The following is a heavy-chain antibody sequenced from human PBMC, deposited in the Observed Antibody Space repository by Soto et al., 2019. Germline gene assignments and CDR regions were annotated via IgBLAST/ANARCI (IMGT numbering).Heavy chain of an antibody. CDR2: IYHSGST. J-gene: IGHJ4*02. Sequence: SETLSLTCAVSGASIISTKWWTWVRQPPGKGLEWIGEIYHSGSTNYNPSLKSRVTISVDKSKNLFSLKLSSVTAADTAVYYCATFFDYWGQGTLVTVSS. V-gene: IGHV4-4*02. CDR3: ATFFDY. CDR1: GASIISTKW.